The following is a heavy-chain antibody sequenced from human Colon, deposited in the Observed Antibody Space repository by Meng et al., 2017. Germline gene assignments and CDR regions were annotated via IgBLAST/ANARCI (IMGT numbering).Heavy chain of an antibody. Sequence: QVQLQGSGPGLVKPSQTLSLTCVVSGGSISGDGYYWSWIRQHPGKGLEWIGYVHDSGDTYYKSSLKSRITISIDTSENQFSLKLKSVTAADTAVYYCARDPSNRGAFFDPWGQGTLVTAPQ. V-gene: IGHV4-31*11. D-gene: IGHD3-10*01. J-gene: IGHJ5*02. CDR1: GGSISGDGYY. CDR3: ARDPSNRGAFFDP. CDR2: VHDSGDT.